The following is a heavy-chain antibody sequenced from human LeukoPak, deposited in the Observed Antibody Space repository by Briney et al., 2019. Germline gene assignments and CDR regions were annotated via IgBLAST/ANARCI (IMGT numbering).Heavy chain of an antibody. CDR3: ARGGTVLRTNYYFDY. CDR2: IIPIFGTA. J-gene: IGHJ4*02. V-gene: IGHV1-69*05. CDR1: GGTFSSYA. Sequence: EASVKVSCKASGGTFSSYAISWVRQAPGQGLEWMGGIIPIFGTANYAQKFQGRVTITTDESTSTAYMELSSLRSDDTAVYYCARGGTVLRTNYYFDYWGQGTLVTVSS. D-gene: IGHD1-14*01.